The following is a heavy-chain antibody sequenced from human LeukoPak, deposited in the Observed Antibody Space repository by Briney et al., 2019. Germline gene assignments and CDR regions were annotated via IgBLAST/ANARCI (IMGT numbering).Heavy chain of an antibody. V-gene: IGHV5-10-1*01. CDR1: GYSFTSYW. D-gene: IGHD5-18*01. J-gene: IGHJ4*02. CDR2: IDPSDSYT. CDR3: ARLRGHSYGFLYYFDY. Sequence: GESLRISCKGSGYSFTSYWISWVRQMPGKGLEWMGRIDPSDSYTNYSPSFQGHVTISADKSISTAYLQWSSLKASDTAMYYCARLRGHSYGFLYYFDYWGQGTLVTVSS.